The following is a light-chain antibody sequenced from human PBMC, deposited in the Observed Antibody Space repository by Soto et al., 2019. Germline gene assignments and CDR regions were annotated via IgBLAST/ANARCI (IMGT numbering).Light chain of an antibody. CDR3: QQYGSSQVT. J-gene: IGKJ4*01. CDR1: QSVSSSY. CDR2: GAS. V-gene: IGKV3-20*01. Sequence: EIVLTQSPGTLSLSPGERATLSCRASQSVSSSYLAWYQQKPGQAPRLLIYGASSTATGIPDRFTGSGSGTDFTLTISRLEPEDFAVYYCQQYGSSQVTFGGGTKVEIK.